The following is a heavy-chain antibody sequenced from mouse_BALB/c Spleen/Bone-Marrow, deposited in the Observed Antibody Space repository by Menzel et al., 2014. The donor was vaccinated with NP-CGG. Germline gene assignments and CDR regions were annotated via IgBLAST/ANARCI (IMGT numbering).Heavy chain of an antibody. CDR3: AREDYGSSYGFAY. J-gene: IGHJ3*01. V-gene: IGHV1-18*01. Sequence: VQLKESGPELVKPGASMKISCKASGYSSTGYTMNWVKQSHGKNLEWIGLINPYNGGTSYNQKFKGKATLTVDKSSSTAYMELLSLTSEDSAVYYCAREDYGSSYGFAYWGQGTLVTVSA. D-gene: IGHD1-1*01. CDR2: INPYNGGT. CDR1: GYSSTGYT.